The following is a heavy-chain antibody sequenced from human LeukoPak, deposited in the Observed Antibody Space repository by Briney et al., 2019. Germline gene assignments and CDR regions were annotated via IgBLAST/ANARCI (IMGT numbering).Heavy chain of an antibody. V-gene: IGHV3-64D*06. J-gene: IGHJ4*02. CDR3: VKGGGSGTLKYYFDY. Sequence: GGSLRLSCSASGFTFSMYSMHWDRHAPGKGLESVSSISTNGGTTDYADSVRGRFTISRDNSKNTLHLQMSSLRVEDTAVYYCVKGGGSGTLKYYFDYWGQGTLVTVSS. CDR1: GFTFSMYS. D-gene: IGHD3-10*01. CDR2: ISTNGGTT.